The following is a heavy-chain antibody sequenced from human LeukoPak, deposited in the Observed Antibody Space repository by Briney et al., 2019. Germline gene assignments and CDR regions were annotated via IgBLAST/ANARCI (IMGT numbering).Heavy chain of an antibody. Sequence: PSETLSLTCAVYGGSFSGYYWSWIRQPPGKGLEWIGEINHSGSTNYNPSLKSRATISVDTSKNQFSLKLSSVTAADTAVYYCARGPDYGEDYWGQGTLVTVSS. CDR1: GGSFSGYY. J-gene: IGHJ4*02. D-gene: IGHD4-17*01. V-gene: IGHV4-34*01. CDR2: INHSGST. CDR3: ARGPDYGEDY.